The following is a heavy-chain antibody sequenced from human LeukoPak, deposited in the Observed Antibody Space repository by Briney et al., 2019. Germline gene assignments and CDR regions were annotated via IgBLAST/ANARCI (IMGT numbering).Heavy chain of an antibody. CDR3: ARDSMITFGGTHYMDV. CDR1: GGSLNTPNYY. D-gene: IGHD3-16*01. V-gene: IGHV4-39*07. CDR2: IYYSGST. J-gene: IGHJ6*03. Sequence: PSETLSLTCTVSGGSLNTPNYYWGWIRQPPGKGLEWIGSIYYSGSTYYNPSLKSPVTVSVDTSKNQFSLKLSSVTAADTAVYYCARDSMITFGGTHYMDVWGKGTTVTVSS.